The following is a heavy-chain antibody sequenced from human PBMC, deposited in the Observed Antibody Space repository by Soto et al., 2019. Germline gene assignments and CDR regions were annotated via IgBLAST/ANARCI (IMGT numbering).Heavy chain of an antibody. V-gene: IGHV3-23*01. CDR1: GFTFSSYA. D-gene: IGHD6-13*01. CDR3: AKDWAWQQLAVYNWFDP. J-gene: IGHJ5*02. Sequence: PGGSLRLSCAASGFTFSSYAMSWVRQAPGKGLEWVSAISGSGGSTYYADSVKGRFTISRDNSKNTLYLQMNSLRAEDTAVYYCAKDWAWQQLAVYNWFDPWGQGTLVTVSS. CDR2: ISGSGGST.